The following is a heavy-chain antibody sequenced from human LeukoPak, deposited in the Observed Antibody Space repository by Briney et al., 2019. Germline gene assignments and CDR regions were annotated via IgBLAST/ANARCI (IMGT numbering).Heavy chain of an antibody. CDR3: ARASGYGGPIDY. Sequence: GGSLRLSCAASGFTFSSYSMNWVRQAPGKGLEWVSYISSSGSTIYYADSVKGRFTISRDNAKNSLYLQMNSLRAEDTAVYYCARASGYGGPIDYWGQGTLVTVSS. CDR2: ISSSGSTI. CDR1: GFTFSSYS. D-gene: IGHD4-23*01. V-gene: IGHV3-48*04. J-gene: IGHJ4*02.